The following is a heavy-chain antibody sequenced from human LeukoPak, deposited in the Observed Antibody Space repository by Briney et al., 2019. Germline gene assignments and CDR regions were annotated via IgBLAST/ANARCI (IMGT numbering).Heavy chain of an antibody. Sequence: GGSLRLSCAASGFTFSYYGMHWVRQAPGRGLEWVAVIPHDGSNKYYADSVKGRSTISRDNSKNTLYLQMNSLRPEDTSVYYCAKPGKRRVVTITDFDYWGQGTLVTVSS. CDR2: IPHDGSNK. CDR1: GFTFSYYG. J-gene: IGHJ4*02. D-gene: IGHD3-22*01. V-gene: IGHV3-30*18. CDR3: AKPGKRRVVTITDFDY.